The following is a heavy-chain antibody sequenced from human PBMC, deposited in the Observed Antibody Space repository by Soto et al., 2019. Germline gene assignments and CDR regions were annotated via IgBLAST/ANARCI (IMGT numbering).Heavy chain of an antibody. CDR2: IYYTGST. CDR3: ARREQWLAGHFDY. J-gene: IGHJ4*02. Sequence: PSETLSLTCTVSGDSISSIDHYWGWIRQPPGKGLEWIGSIYYTGSTYYNPSLKSRVTMSVDTSKNQFSLKVRSVTAADTAVYYCARREQWLAGHFDYWGQGTLVTVSS. D-gene: IGHD6-19*01. CDR1: GDSISSIDHY. V-gene: IGHV4-39*01.